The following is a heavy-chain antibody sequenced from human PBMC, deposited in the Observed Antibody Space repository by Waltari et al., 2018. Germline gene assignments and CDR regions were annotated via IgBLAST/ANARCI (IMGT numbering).Heavy chain of an antibody. CDR1: GGPISSHY. CDR2: IYYSGST. CDR3: ASVAISGAFDI. V-gene: IGHV4-59*11. D-gene: IGHD3-10*01. J-gene: IGHJ3*02. Sequence: QVQLQESGPGLVKPSETLSLTCTVSGGPISSHYWSWIRQPPGNGLELIVYIYYSGSTNSNPSLKSRVTISVDTSKNQFSLKLSSVTAADTAVYYCASVAISGAFDIWGQGTMVTVSS.